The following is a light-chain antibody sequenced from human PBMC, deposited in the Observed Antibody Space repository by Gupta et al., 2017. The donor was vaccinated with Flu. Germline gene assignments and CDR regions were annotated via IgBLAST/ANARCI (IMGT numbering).Light chain of an antibody. V-gene: IGLV6-57*01. CDR3: QSYDNGNWV. Sequence: NFMLTQPHSVSESPGKTVTISCTRSSGSIASYYVQWYQQRPGSSPTTVIYEDNQRPSGVPDRFSGSIDSSSNSASLTISGLKTEDEADYYCQSYDNGNWVFGGGTKLPVL. CDR1: SGSIASYY. J-gene: IGLJ3*02. CDR2: EDN.